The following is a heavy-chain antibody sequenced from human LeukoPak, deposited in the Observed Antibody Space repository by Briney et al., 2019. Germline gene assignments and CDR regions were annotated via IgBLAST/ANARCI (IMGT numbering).Heavy chain of an antibody. CDR3: ARDGAGLRITMVRGVAMPRYYYYGMDV. Sequence: SETLSLTCAVYGGSFSSYYWSWIRQPPGKGVEWSGYIYYSGSTNYNPSLKSRVTISVDTSKNQFSLKLSSVTAADTAVYYCARDGAGLRITMVRGVAMPRYYYYGMDVWGQGTTVTVSS. CDR1: GGSFSSYY. J-gene: IGHJ6*02. CDR2: IYYSGST. V-gene: IGHV4-59*12. D-gene: IGHD3-10*01.